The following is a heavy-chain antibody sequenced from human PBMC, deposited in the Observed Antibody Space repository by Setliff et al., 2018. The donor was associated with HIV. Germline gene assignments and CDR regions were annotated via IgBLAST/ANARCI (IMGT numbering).Heavy chain of an antibody. D-gene: IGHD3-3*01. Sequence: SETLSLTCTVSGGSLSNHYWSWLRQSPKNGLEWIGYVYYSGSTNYKPSFKSRVSISVDTSRNQFSLNLTSLTTADTAMYYCARSYYDFWNGLPRSFDVGGQGTTVTVSS. CDR2: VYYSGST. CDR1: GGSLSNHY. CDR3: ARSYYDFWNGLPRSFDV. V-gene: IGHV4-59*11. J-gene: IGHJ3*01.